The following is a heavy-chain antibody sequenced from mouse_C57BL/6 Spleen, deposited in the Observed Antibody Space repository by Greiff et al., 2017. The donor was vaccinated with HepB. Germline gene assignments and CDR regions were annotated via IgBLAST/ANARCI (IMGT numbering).Heavy chain of an antibody. CDR1: GYTFTSYW. D-gene: IGHD2-5*01. CDR2: IYPGNSDT. V-gene: IGHV1-5*01. Sequence: EVQLQQSGTVLARPGASVKMSCKTSGYTFTSYWMHWVKQRPGQGLEWIGAIYPGNSDTSYNQKFKGKAKLTAVTSASTAYMELSSLTNEDSAVYYCTRGSNYLYYFDYWGQGTTLTVSS. CDR3: TRGSNYLYYFDY. J-gene: IGHJ2*01.